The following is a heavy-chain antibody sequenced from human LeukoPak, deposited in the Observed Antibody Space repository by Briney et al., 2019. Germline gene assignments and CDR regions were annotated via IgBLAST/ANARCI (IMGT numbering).Heavy chain of an antibody. CDR3: ARSSSWTLLLFDY. CDR1: GFTFSSYN. V-gene: IGHV3-7*01. D-gene: IGHD6-13*01. Sequence: GGSLRLSCAASGFTFSSYNMNWVRQAPGKGLEWVANIKQDGSEKYYVDSVKGRFTISRDNAKNSLYLQMNSLRAEDTAVYYCARSSSWTLLLFDYWGQGTLVTVSS. CDR2: IKQDGSEK. J-gene: IGHJ4*02.